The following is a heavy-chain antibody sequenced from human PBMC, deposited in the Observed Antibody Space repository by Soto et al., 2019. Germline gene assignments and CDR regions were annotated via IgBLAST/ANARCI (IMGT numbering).Heavy chain of an antibody. CDR1: DGTVSNKAYY. CDR2: VYYSGTT. V-gene: IGHV4-61*08. CDR3: ARDRECSGGTCYNYFDY. J-gene: IGHJ4*02. Sequence: SETLYLTCTVSDGTVSNKAYYWIWIRQPPGKRLEWSGYVYYSGTTNYNPSLKSRVTISVDLSKNQFSLKLSSVTAADTAVYYCARDRECSGGTCYNYFDYWGQGTLVTVSS. D-gene: IGHD2-15*01.